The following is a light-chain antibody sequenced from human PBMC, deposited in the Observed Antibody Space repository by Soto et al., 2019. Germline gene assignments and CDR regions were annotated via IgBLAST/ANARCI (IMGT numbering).Light chain of an antibody. J-gene: IGLJ1*01. V-gene: IGLV2-14*01. Sequence: QSVLTQPASVSGSPEQSSTISCTGTSTDIGAYNYVSWYQQHQGTAPKLLIYEVTNRPSGVSNRFSGSKSGNTASLTISGLQAEDEANYYCNSYTTLSNRVFGTGTKVTVL. CDR1: STDIGAYNY. CDR3: NSYTTLSNRV. CDR2: EVT.